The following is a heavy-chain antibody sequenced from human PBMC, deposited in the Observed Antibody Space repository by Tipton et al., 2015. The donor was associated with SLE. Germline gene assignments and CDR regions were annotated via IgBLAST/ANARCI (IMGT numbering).Heavy chain of an antibody. CDR2: IYTSGST. V-gene: IGHV4-61*02. J-gene: IGHJ3*02. CDR1: GGSISSGSYY. D-gene: IGHD6-19*01. CDR3: ARHRPPDSSGRGAFDI. Sequence: TLSLTCTVSGGSISSGSYYRSWIRQPAGKGLEWIGRIYTSGSTNYNPSLKSRVTISVDTSKNQFSLKLSSVTAADTAVYYCARHRPPDSSGRGAFDIWGQGTMVTVSS.